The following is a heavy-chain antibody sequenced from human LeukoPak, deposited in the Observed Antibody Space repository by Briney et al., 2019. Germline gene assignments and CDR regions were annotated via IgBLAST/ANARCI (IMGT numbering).Heavy chain of an antibody. D-gene: IGHD2-2*01. CDR1: GFTFSSYA. Sequence: GGSLRLSCAASGFTFSSYAMHWVRQAPGKGLEWVAVISYDGSNKYYADSVKGRLTISRDNSKNTLYLQMNSLRAEDTAVYYCARAQGGAVVVPAATVDYWGQGTLVTVSS. J-gene: IGHJ4*02. CDR2: ISYDGSNK. V-gene: IGHV3-30*01. CDR3: ARAQGGAVVVPAATVDY.